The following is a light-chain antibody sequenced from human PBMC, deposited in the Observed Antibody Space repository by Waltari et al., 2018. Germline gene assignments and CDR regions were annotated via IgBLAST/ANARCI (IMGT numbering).Light chain of an antibody. J-gene: IGLJ2*01. CDR2: NVR. Sequence: SALTQPAPVTGSPGQSSPFACTGPTPTDNDFSYVSWFKQHPGRVPTLLIYNVRNRPSGTSDRFSGSKSGSTASLTISGLQSEDEADYYCFSYTSRGTVVFGGGTKLTVL. CDR1: TPTDNDFSY. V-gene: IGLV2-14*03. CDR3: FSYTSRGTVV.